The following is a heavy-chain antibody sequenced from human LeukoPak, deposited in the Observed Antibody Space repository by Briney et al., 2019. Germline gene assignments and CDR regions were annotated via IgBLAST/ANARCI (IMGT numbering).Heavy chain of an antibody. V-gene: IGHV4-59*01. CDR2: IYYSGST. Sequence: SETLSFTCTVSGGSISSYYWSWIRQPPGKGLEWIGYIYYSGSTNYNPSLKSRGTISVDTSKTQFSLKLGSVTAADTAVYYCARGSPRRYYYDSSFDYWGQGTLVTVSS. CDR1: GGSISSYY. J-gene: IGHJ4*02. D-gene: IGHD3-22*01. CDR3: ARGSPRRYYYDSSFDY.